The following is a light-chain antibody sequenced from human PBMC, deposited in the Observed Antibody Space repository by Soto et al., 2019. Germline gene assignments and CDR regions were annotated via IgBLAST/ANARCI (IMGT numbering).Light chain of an antibody. Sequence: DIQMTQSPSTLSASVGDRVTITCRASQSISSWLAWYQQKPGKAPKLLIYDASSLESGVPSSFSGSGSGTEFTLTISSLQPDDFASYYCQQYNSYPWTFGQGTKVDIQ. J-gene: IGKJ1*01. CDR3: QQYNSYPWT. CDR1: QSISSW. CDR2: DAS. V-gene: IGKV1-5*01.